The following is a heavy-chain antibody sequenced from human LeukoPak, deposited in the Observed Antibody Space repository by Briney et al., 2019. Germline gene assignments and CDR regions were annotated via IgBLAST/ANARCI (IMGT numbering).Heavy chain of an antibody. CDR3: AKEGQFYFDY. CDR1: GFTFSSYG. J-gene: IGHJ4*01. CDR2: IRYDGSNK. Sequence: PGRSLRLSCAASGFTFSSYGMHWVRQAPGKGLEWVAFIRYDGSNKYYADSVKGRFTISRDNSKNTLYLQMNSLRAEDTAFYYSAKEGQFYFDYWGHGTLVTVSS. D-gene: IGHD4-11*01. V-gene: IGHV3-30*02.